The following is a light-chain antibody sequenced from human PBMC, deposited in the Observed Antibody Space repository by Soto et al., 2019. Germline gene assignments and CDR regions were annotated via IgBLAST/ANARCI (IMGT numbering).Light chain of an antibody. CDR2: DVS. CDR3: SSYTSSSTPYV. Sequence: QSVLTQPASVSGSPGESITISCTGSSSDVGGYDYVSWYQHHPGKVPKLMIHDVSNRPSGVSNRFSGSKSGNTASLTISGLQAEDEADYYCSSYTSSSTPYVFGTGTKAPS. V-gene: IGLV2-14*03. J-gene: IGLJ1*01. CDR1: SSDVGGYDY.